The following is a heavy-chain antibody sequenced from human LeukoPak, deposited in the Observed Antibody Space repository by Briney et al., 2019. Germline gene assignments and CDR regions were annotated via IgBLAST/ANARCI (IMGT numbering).Heavy chain of an antibody. CDR1: GDSVSSSSAA. D-gene: IGHD5-24*01. CDR2: TYYRSKWYN. Sequence: SQTLSLTCAISGDSVSSSSAAWNWIRQSPSRGLAWLGRTYYRSKWYNDYAVSVKSRITINPDTSKNQFSLQLSSVTPEDTAVYYCARQNNTYHHYNLGWFDPWGQGTLVTVSS. J-gene: IGHJ5*02. V-gene: IGHV6-1*01. CDR3: ARQNNTYHHYNLGWFDP.